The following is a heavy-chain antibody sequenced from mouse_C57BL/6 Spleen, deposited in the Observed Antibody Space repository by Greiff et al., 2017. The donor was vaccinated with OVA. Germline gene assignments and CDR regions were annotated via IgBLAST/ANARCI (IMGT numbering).Heavy chain of an antibody. CDR2: ISDGGSYT. V-gene: IGHV5-4*01. J-gene: IGHJ2*01. CDR3: AREGIVTFDY. CDR1: GFTFSSYA. Sequence: DVQLQESGGGLVKPGGSLKLSCAASGFTFSSYAMSWVRQTPEKRLEWVATISDGGSYTYYPDNVKGRFTISRDNAKNNLYLQMSHLKSEDTAMYYCAREGIVTFDYWGQGTTLTVSS. D-gene: IGHD2-5*01.